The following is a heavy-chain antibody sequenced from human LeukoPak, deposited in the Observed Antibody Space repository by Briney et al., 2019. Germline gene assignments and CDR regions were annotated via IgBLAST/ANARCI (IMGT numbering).Heavy chain of an antibody. D-gene: IGHD3-22*01. CDR1: GYIFTNYE. J-gene: IGHJ4*02. V-gene: IGHV1-8*01. Sequence: GASVKVSCKASGYIFTNYEINWVRQATGQGLEWMGCMNPNSGNTDFAQKFQGRVTMTRNTSINTAYMELSSLKSEDTAIYYCARLGLYDSSGYWGQGTLITVSS. CDR3: ARLGLYDSSGY. CDR2: MNPNSGNT.